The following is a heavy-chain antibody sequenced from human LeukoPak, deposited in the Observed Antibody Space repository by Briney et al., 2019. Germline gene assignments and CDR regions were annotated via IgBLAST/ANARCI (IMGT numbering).Heavy chain of an antibody. V-gene: IGHV1-2*02. D-gene: IGHD3-16*01. CDR1: GYTFTAYY. J-gene: IGHJ4*01. Sequence: ASVTVSSTTSGYTFTAYYLHWVRQAPGQGLEWMGWMNPNSGDRNSAQKFQGRVTMTRDTSIRTIYMELSSLRSDDTAVYYCVRTLAAMIPYDYWGNGTLIIVSS. CDR2: MNPNSGDR. CDR3: VRTLAAMIPYDY.